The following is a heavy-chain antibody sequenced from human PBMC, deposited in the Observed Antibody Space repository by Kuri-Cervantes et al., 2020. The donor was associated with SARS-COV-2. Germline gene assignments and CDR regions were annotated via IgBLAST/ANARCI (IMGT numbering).Heavy chain of an antibody. CDR2: TFYRSKWHN. CDR3: AGGSSGRDY. J-gene: IGHJ4*02. Sequence: QTLSLTCAISGDSVSSNSAAWSWIRQSPSRGLEWLGRTFYRSKWHNDYAVSVKGRITISPDTSKNQFSLRLNSVAPEDTAVYYCAGGSSGRDYWGQGTLVTVSS. D-gene: IGHD6-19*01. V-gene: IGHV6-1*01. CDR1: GDSVSSNSAA.